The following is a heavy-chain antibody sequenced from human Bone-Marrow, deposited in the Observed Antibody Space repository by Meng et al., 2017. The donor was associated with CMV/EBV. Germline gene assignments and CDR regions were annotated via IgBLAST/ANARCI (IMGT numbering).Heavy chain of an antibody. CDR1: GGSISSSSYY. D-gene: IGHD3-3*01. CDR2: IYYSGST. CDR3: ARQSVLRFLEWFYGMAF. Sequence: SETLSLTCTVSGGSISSSSYYWGWIRQPPGKGLEWIGSIYYSGSTYYNPSLKSRVTISVDTSKNQFSLKLSSVTAADTAVYYCARQSVLRFLEWFYGMAFWGQGHMVNVSS. V-gene: IGHV4-39*01. J-gene: IGHJ6*02.